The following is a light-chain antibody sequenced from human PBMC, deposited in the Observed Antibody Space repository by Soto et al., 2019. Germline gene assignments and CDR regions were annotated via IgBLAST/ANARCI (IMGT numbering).Light chain of an antibody. CDR3: QQFGSSPGFT. V-gene: IGKV3-20*01. J-gene: IGKJ3*01. CDR2: GAS. CDR1: QSIKNRY. Sequence: EIVLTQSPGTLSLSPGERATLSCRASQSIKNRYLAWYQQKPGQDPRLLIYGASSRATGIPDRFIGSGSGTDFPLTISRLEPEDFAVYYCQQFGSSPGFTFGPGTKVDIK.